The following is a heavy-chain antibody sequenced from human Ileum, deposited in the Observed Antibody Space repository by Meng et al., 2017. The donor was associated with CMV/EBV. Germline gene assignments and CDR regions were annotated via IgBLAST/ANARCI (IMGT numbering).Heavy chain of an antibody. D-gene: IGHD2-2*01. CDR3: ARRYCSSTSCTIDY. Sequence: GESLKISCPASGFTFRSYEMNWVRQAPGKGLEWVSYISSSGNTIYYADSVKGRFTISRDNAKNSLYLQMNSLRAEETAVYYCARRYCSSTSCTIDYWGQGTLVTVSS. J-gene: IGHJ4*02. CDR2: ISSSGNTI. V-gene: IGHV3-48*03. CDR1: GFTFRSYE.